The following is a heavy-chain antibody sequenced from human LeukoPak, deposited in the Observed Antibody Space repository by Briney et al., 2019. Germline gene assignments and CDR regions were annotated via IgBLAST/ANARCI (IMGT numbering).Heavy chain of an antibody. D-gene: IGHD1-26*01. V-gene: IGHV4-39*01. J-gene: IGHJ4*02. CDR3: ASLVGATPPR. Sequence: SETLSLTCTVSGGSISSSSYYWGWIRQPPGKGLEWIGSIYYSGSTYCNPSLKSRVTISVDTSKNQFSLKLSSVTAADTAVYYCASLVGATPPRWGQGTLVTVSS. CDR2: IYYSGST. CDR1: GGSISSSSYY.